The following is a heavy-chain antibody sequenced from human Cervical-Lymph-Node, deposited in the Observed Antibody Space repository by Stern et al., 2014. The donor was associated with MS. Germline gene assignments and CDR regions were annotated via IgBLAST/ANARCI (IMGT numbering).Heavy chain of an antibody. CDR3: ARALFTRDGYTLGPADF. CDR1: GYSLTSFG. J-gene: IGHJ4*02. Sequence: QVQLVQSGAEVREPGASVKVSCKASGYSLTSFGLSWVRQAPGQGLEWMGWISVYSNNKKHAQRFQGRITMTADTSTNTAYMELRSLRSDDTAVYYCARALFTRDGYTLGPADFWGQGTLVSVSS. V-gene: IGHV1-18*01. CDR2: ISVYSNNK. D-gene: IGHD5-24*01.